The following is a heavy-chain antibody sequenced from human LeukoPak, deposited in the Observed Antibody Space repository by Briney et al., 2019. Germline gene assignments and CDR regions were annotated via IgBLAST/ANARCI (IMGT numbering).Heavy chain of an antibody. J-gene: IGHJ4*02. D-gene: IGHD3-22*01. V-gene: IGHV1-69*13. CDR1: GGTFSSYA. CDR3: ARGPITTRSHFDY. CDR2: IIPIFATA. Sequence: SVKVSCKASGGTFSSYAISWVRQAPGQGLEWMGGIIPIFATANYAQKFQGRVTITADESTSTAYMGLSSLRSEDTAVYYCARGPITTRSHFDYWGQGTLVTVSS.